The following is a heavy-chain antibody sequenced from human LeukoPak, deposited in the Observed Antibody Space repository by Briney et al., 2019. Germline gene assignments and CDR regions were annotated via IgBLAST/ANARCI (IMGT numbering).Heavy chain of an antibody. D-gene: IGHD5-12*01. CDR3: AREASGYDYGFDY. CDR2: MIPIFGTA. CDR1: GGTFSSYA. J-gene: IGHJ4*02. Sequence: ASVKVSCKASGGTFSSYAISWVRQAPGQGLEWMGGMIPIFGTANYAQKFQGRVTITADESTSTAYMERSSLRSEDTAVYYCAREASGYDYGFDYWGQGTLVTVSS. V-gene: IGHV1-69*13.